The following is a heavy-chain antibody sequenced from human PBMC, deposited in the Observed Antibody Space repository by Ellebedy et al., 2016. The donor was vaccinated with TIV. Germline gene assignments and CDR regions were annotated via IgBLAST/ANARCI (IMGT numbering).Heavy chain of an antibody. CDR2: INSDGSST. D-gene: IGHD6-6*01. CDR1: GFTFSSYW. V-gene: IGHV3-74*01. CDR3: ASGSSIAAPSGG. Sequence: GESLKISCAASGFTFSSYWMHWVRQAPGKGLVWVSRINSDGSSTSYAYSVKGRFTISRDNAKNTLYLQMNSLRAEDTAVYYCASGSSIAAPSGGWGQGTLVTVSS. J-gene: IGHJ4*02.